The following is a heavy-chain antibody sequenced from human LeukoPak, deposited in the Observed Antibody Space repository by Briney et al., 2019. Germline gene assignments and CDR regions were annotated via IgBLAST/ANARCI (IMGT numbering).Heavy chain of an antibody. CDR1: GGSISSGSYY. J-gene: IGHJ1*01. Sequence: PSQTLSLTCTVSGGSISSGSYYWSWIRQHPGKGLEWIGYIYYSGSTYYNPSLKSRVTISVDTSKNQFSLKLSSVTAADTAVYYCARVPHNYYDGSGYYEYFQHWGQGTLVTVSS. D-gene: IGHD3-22*01. V-gene: IGHV4-31*03. CDR3: ARVPHNYYDGSGYYEYFQH. CDR2: IYYSGST.